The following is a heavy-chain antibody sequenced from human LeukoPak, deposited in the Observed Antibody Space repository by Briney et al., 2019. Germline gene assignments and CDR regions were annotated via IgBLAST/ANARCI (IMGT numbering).Heavy chain of an antibody. D-gene: IGHD2/OR15-2a*01. J-gene: IGHJ4*02. CDR3: AREDRVGVLSFDY. Sequence: SVKVSCKASGGTFSSYAISWVRQAPGQGLEWMGGIIPIFGTANYAQKFQGRVTMTRDTSTSTVYMELSSLRSEDTAVYYCAREDRVGVLSFDYWGQGTLVTVSS. CDR1: GGTFSSYA. V-gene: IGHV1-69*05. CDR2: IIPIFGTA.